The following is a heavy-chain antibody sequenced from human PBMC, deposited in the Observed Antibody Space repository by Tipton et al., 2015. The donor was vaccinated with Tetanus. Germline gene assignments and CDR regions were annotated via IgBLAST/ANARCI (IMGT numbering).Heavy chain of an antibody. CDR1: GFRFSYSG. D-gene: IGHD1-1*01. CDR2: VSYDGSNK. J-gene: IGHJ4*02. V-gene: IGHV3-30*03. CDR3: ARALQLERKFDF. Sequence: SLRLSCAASGFRFSYSGMHWVRQSPGRGLEWVAVVSYDGSNKNYADSVKGRFTISRDNSQNTLYLQMNSLRAEDSATYYCARALQLERKFDFWGQGTLVTVSS.